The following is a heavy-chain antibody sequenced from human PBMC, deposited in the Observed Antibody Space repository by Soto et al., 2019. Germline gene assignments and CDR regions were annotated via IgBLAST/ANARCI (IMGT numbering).Heavy chain of an antibody. CDR2: IFHTGST. CDR1: GGSISSGGYY. Sequence: SETLSLTCTVSGGSISSGGYYWSWIRQHPGKGLEWIGYIFHTGSTNYSPSLKSRVTISLDTSKNQFSLKLTYVTAADTAMYYCARPKTIGAAAAKGWFDPWGQGTLVTVSS. V-gene: IGHV4-61*08. CDR3: ARPKTIGAAAAKGWFDP. D-gene: IGHD6-13*01. J-gene: IGHJ5*02.